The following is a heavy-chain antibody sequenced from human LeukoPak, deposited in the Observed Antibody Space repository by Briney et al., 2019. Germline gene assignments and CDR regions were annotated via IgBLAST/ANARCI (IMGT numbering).Heavy chain of an antibody. Sequence: GGSLRLSCAASGFTFSSYGMHWVRQAPGKGLEWVAVISYDGSNKCYADSVKGRFTISRDNSKNTLYLQMNSLRAEDTAVYYCAKMGAVAGKEDFDYWGQGTLVTVSS. D-gene: IGHD6-19*01. J-gene: IGHJ4*02. CDR2: ISYDGSNK. V-gene: IGHV3-30*18. CDR1: GFTFSSYG. CDR3: AKMGAVAGKEDFDY.